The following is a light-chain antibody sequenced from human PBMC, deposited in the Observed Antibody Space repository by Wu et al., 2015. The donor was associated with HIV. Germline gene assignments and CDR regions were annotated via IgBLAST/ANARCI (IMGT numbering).Light chain of an antibody. CDR1: QSVSSS. V-gene: IGKV3-15*01. J-gene: IGKJ2*01. CDR3: QQYDNWPL. Sequence: DIVLTQSPGTLSLSPGERATLSCRASQSVSSSFLAWYQQKPGQAPRLLIYGASSRATGIPARFSGSGSATEFTLTISSMQSEDFAVYYCQQYDNWPLFGQGTKLEIK. CDR2: GAS.